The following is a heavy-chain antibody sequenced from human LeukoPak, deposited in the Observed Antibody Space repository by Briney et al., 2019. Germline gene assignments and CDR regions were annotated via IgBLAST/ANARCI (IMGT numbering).Heavy chain of an antibody. V-gene: IGHV3-15*07. J-gene: IGHJ4*02. CDR3: TTKRVGAPAFDY. CDR2: IKSKADGGAI. CDR1: GLTFSNAW. D-gene: IGHD1-26*01. Sequence: PGGSLRLSCTASGLTFSNAWMNWVRQAPGKGLVWVGRIKSKADGGAIDYAAPVKGRFTISRDDSKNMLSLEMNSLKSEDTAMYYCTTKRVGAPAFDYWGQGTLVTVSS.